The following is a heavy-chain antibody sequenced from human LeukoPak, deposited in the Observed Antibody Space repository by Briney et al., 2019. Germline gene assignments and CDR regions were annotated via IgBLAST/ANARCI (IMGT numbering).Heavy chain of an antibody. V-gene: IGHV3-66*01. D-gene: IGHD1-26*01. Sequence: GGSLRLSCAASGFIVNYNYMSWVRQAPGKGLKWVSVIYSGGGTYYADSVKGRFTISRDNSKNMVYLQMNSLRVEDTAVYYCARVKVGITYWFDPWGQGTLVTVSS. CDR2: IYSGGGT. J-gene: IGHJ5*02. CDR3: ARVKVGITYWFDP. CDR1: GFIVNYNY.